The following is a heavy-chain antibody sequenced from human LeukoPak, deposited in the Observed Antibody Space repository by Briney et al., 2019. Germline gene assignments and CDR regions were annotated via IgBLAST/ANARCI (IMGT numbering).Heavy chain of an antibody. Sequence: GGSLRLSCAASGFTFSSYTMNWVRQAPGQGLEWVSSISTSTNNIHYADSVKGRFTISRDNAKNSLYLQMNSLRPEDTAVYYCARVGSSLTYYFDYRGQGTLVTVSS. D-gene: IGHD6-13*01. CDR3: ARVGSSLTYYFDY. J-gene: IGHJ4*02. CDR2: ISTSTNNI. CDR1: GFTFSSYT. V-gene: IGHV3-21*01.